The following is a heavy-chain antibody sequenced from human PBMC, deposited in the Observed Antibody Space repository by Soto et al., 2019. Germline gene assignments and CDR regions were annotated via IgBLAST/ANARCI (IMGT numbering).Heavy chain of an antibody. CDR1: GGSFSGYY. CDR2: INHSGST. Sequence: SETLSLTCAVYGGSFSGYYWSWIRQPPGKGLEWIGEINHSGSTNYNPSLKSRVTISVDTSKNQFSLKLSSVTAADTAVYYCARGRNTAMGTYYYYGMDVWGQGTTLTVSS. CDR3: ARGRNTAMGTYYYYGMDV. D-gene: IGHD5-18*01. V-gene: IGHV4-34*01. J-gene: IGHJ6*02.